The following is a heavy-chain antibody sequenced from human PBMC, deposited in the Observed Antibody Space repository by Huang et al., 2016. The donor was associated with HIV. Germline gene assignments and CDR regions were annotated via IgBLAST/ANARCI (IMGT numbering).Heavy chain of an antibody. CDR2: IVVGSSNT. V-gene: IGHV1-58*01. CDR3: AADFWSGYIKPDYFFDY. J-gene: IGHJ4*02. D-gene: IGHD3-3*01. Sequence: QMQLVQSGPEMKKPGTAVKVSCKASGLPFSNSAVQWVRQARGQRLEWIGSIVVGSSNTYYAQEFQGRVIITRDLSTSTAYMELSSLRSEDTAVYYCAADFWSGYIKPDYFFDYWGPGTLVTVSS. CDR1: GLPFSNSA.